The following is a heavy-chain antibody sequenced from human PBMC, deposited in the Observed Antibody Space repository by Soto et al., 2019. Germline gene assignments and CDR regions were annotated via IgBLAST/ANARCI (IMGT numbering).Heavy chain of an antibody. D-gene: IGHD2-2*01. CDR3: ARYCSSTSCYSHQEDWFDP. J-gene: IGHJ5*02. V-gene: IGHV1-46*03. CDR2: INPSGGST. Sequence: QVQLVQSGAEVKKPGASVKVSCKASGYTFTSYYMHWARQAPGQGLAWMGIINPSGGSTSYAQKFQGRVTMTRDTAPSTVYMELSSLRSEDTAVYYCARYCSSTSCYSHQEDWFDPWGKGTLVTVSS. CDR1: GYTFTSYY.